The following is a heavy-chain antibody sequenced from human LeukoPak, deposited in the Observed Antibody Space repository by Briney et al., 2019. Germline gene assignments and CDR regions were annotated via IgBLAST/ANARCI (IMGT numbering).Heavy chain of an antibody. V-gene: IGHV1-8*01. CDR1: GYTFTSYD. J-gene: IGHJ6*03. Sequence: GASVKVSCEASGYTFTSYDINWVRQATGQGLEWMGWMNPNSGNTGYAQKFQGRVTMTRNTSISTAYMELRSLRSDDTAVYYCARGIRYFDWAIRSYYYYYMDVWGKKTTVTVSS. CDR3: ARGIRYFDWAIRSYYYYYMDV. D-gene: IGHD3-9*01. CDR2: MNPNSGNT.